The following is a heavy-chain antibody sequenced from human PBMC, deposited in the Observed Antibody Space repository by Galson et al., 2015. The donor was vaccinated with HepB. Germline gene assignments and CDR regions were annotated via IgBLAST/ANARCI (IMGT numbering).Heavy chain of an antibody. D-gene: IGHD6-13*01. Sequence: SVKVSCKASGGTLRNYGISWVRQAPGQGLEWMGGINPVFGTAHYAQKFQDRVTISANRSTNTAYMELTTLTSEDAAVYYCAGKAAVTPGHLAYWGQGTLVTVSS. CDR2: INPVFGTA. CDR3: AGKAAVTPGHLAY. CDR1: GGTLRNYG. V-gene: IGHV1-69*06. J-gene: IGHJ4*02.